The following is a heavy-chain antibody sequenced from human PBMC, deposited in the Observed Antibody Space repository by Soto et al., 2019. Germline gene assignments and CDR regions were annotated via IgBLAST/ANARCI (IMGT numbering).Heavy chain of an antibody. CDR3: ATSPMAARYGNWFDR. V-gene: IGHV1-18*04. Sequence: QVQLVQSGAEVKKPGASVTVSCKASGYTFSSSIISWVRQAPGQGLEWMGWISVYSGHTNYAPKFQGRVTVTTDTSTSTANMGLRSLRSDDTAVYYCATSPMAARYGNWFDRWGHGTLVTVSS. CDR1: GYTFSSSI. D-gene: IGHD5-18*01. CDR2: ISVYSGHT. J-gene: IGHJ5*02.